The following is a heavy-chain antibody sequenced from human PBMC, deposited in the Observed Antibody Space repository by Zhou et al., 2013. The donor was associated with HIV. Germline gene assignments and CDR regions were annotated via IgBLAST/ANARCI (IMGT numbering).Heavy chain of an antibody. CDR1: GGSISNYY. CDR3: ARSRCSSTSCYARGTFVY. Sequence: QVQLQESGPGLVKPSETLSLTCTVSGGSISNYYWNWIRQPPGKGLEWIGYIYTSGSTNFSPSLKSRLTISVDTSKNQFSLKLSSVTAADTAVYYCARSRCSSTSCYARGTFVYWGQGNPGHRLL. CDR2: IYTSGST. D-gene: IGHD2-2*01. V-gene: IGHV4-4*09. J-gene: IGHJ4*02.